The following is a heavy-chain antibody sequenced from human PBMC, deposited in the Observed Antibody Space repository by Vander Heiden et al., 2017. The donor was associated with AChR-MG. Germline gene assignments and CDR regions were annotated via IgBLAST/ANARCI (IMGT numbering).Heavy chain of an antibody. Sequence: QVQLQQWGAGLLKPSETLSLTCAVYGGSFSGYYWSWIRQPPGKGLEWIGEINHSGSTNYNPSLKSRVTISVDTSKNQFSLKLSSVTAADTAVYYCARVSCSSTSCYFYYYGMDVWGQGTTVTVSS. D-gene: IGHD2-2*01. J-gene: IGHJ6*02. V-gene: IGHV4-34*01. CDR1: GGSFSGYY. CDR2: INHSGST. CDR3: ARVSCSSTSCYFYYYGMDV.